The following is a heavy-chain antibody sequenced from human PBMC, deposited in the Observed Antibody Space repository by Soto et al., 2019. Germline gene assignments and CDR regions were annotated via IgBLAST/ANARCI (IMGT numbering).Heavy chain of an antibody. Sequence: GPPVKVSCKASGYTFSGYYMHWVRQAPGQGLEWMGWINPKSGGTKYVQKFRGRVTMTRDTSSNTVYMDLSRLTSDDTAVYYCAREGTGYSAFDIWGQGTMVTVSS. CDR2: INPKSGGT. V-gene: IGHV1-2*02. J-gene: IGHJ3*02. D-gene: IGHD3-9*01. CDR3: AREGTGYSAFDI. CDR1: GYTFSGYY.